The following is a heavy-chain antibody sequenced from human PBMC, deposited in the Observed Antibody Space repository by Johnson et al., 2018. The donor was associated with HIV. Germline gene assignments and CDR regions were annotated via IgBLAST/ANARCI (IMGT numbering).Heavy chain of an antibody. J-gene: IGHJ3*02. V-gene: IGHV3-11*04. CDR3: ARGSGVGAFDI. CDR2: ISSSGDII. D-gene: IGHD7-27*01. Sequence: QVQLVESGGGLVKPGGSLRLSCAASGFTFSDYYMTWIRQAPGKGLEWLSFISSSGDIIRYAESVKGRFTSSRDNSKNSLYLQMSSLRVEDTAVYYCARGSGVGAFDIWGQGTMVTVSS. CDR1: GFTFSDYY.